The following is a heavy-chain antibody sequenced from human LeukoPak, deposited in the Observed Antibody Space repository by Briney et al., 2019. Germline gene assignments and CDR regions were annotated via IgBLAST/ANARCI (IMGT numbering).Heavy chain of an antibody. CDR3: ARETNVGYYFDY. D-gene: IGHD2-8*01. CDR1: GGSISGYY. Sequence: SETLSLTCTVSGGSISGYYWSWIRQPPGKGLEWIGYIYYSGSTNYNPSLKSRVTISVDTSKNQFSLKLSSVTAADTAVYYCARETNVGYYFDYWGQGTLVTVSS. CDR2: IYYSGST. V-gene: IGHV4-59*01. J-gene: IGHJ4*02.